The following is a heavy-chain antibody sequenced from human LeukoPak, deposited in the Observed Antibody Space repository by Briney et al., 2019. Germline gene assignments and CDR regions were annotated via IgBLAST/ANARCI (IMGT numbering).Heavy chain of an antibody. CDR2: ISGSGGST. Sequence: GGSLRLSCAASGFTFSSYAMSWVRQAPGKRLEWVSAISGSGGSTYYADSVKGRFTISRDNSKNTLYLQMNSLRAEDTAVYYCAKDPGGWSLNWFDPWGQGTLVTVSS. V-gene: IGHV3-23*01. J-gene: IGHJ5*02. CDR3: AKDPGGWSLNWFDP. D-gene: IGHD6-19*01. CDR1: GFTFSSYA.